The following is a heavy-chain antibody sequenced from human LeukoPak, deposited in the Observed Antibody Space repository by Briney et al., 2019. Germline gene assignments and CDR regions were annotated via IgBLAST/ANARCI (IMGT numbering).Heavy chain of an antibody. CDR1: GGSFSGYY. J-gene: IGHJ5*02. CDR2: INHSGST. Sequence: SETLSLTCAVYGGSFSGYYWSWLRQPPAKGLEWIGEINHSGSTNYNPSLTSRVTISVDTSKNQFSLKLSSVTAADTAVYYCARGEGINWFDPWGQGTLVTVSS. V-gene: IGHV4-34*01. CDR3: ARGEGINWFDP. D-gene: IGHD3-10*01.